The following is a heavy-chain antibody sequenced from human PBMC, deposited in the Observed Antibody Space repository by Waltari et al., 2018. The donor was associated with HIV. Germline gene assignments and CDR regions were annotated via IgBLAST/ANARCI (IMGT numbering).Heavy chain of an antibody. Sequence: EVQLVESGGALVQPGGSLILSCAASGFSFSAFAMSWFRQAPGRGVGGLAYINQDENQKDYLASVKGRSTQPRDRASRTVFLQMNSLGVKDTAVYFCARGDYFGWGRGARSWFGPWGQGTLVTVSS. D-gene: IGHD3-16*01. V-gene: IGHV3-7*01. J-gene: IGHJ5*02. CDR2: INQDENQK. CDR3: ARGDYFGWGRGARSWFGP. CDR1: GFSFSAFA.